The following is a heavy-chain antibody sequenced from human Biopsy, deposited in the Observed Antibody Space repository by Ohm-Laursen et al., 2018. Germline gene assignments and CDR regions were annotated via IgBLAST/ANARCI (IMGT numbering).Heavy chain of an antibody. CDR3: ATKLTGYFHH. Sequence: SVKVSCNAPGGTFSNYGVSWVRQAPGQGLEWLGGNIPILGTGNYAQKFQDRVTVAADTSTSTATMELRSLRSDDTAVYYCATKLTGYFHHWGQGTLVIVSS. CDR1: GGTFSNYG. J-gene: IGHJ1*01. V-gene: IGHV1-69*06. CDR2: NIPILGTG. D-gene: IGHD3-9*01.